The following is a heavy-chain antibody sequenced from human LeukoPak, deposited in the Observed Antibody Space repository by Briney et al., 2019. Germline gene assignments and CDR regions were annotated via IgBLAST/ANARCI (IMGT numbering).Heavy chain of an antibody. D-gene: IGHD6-6*01. V-gene: IGHV1-69*05. J-gene: IGHJ1*01. Sequence: WASVTVSCKASGGTFSSYAISWVRQAPGQGLEWMGGIIPIFGTANYAQKFQGRVTITTDESTSTAYMELSSLRSEDTAVYYCASPPSSSSEYFQHWGQGTLATVSS. CDR2: IIPIFGTA. CDR1: GGTFSSYA. CDR3: ASPPSSSSEYFQH.